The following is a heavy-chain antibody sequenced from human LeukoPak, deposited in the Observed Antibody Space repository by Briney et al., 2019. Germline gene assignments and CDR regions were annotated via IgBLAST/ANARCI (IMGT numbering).Heavy chain of an antibody. D-gene: IGHD6-13*01. V-gene: IGHV1-46*01. CDR2: INPSGGST. CDR1: GYSFINYG. Sequence: GASVKVSCKASGYSFINYGINWVRQAPGQGLEWMGIINPSGGSTSYAQIFQGRVTMTRDTSTSTVYMGLSSLRSEDTAVYYCARGGSSWYRGSFQHWGQGTLVTVSS. CDR3: ARGGSSWYRGSFQH. J-gene: IGHJ1*01.